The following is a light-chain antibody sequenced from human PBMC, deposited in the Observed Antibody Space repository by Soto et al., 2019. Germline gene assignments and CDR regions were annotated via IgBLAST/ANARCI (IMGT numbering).Light chain of an antibody. CDR2: DSS. Sequence: NEWRLNEGTMFLYREERDLVACRVSQRVSSYLALYQQQPGQAPSLLIYDSSTRATGIPARFSGIVSGTDFSLTILHLQPSYFAPLSFYQRPCSPPWRVAQGTRLDIK. CDR3: YQRPCSPPWR. J-gene: IGKJ5*01. CDR1: QRVSSY. V-gene: IGKV3-11*01.